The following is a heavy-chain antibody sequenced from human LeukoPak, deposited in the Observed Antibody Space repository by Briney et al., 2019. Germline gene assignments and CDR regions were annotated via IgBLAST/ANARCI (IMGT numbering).Heavy chain of an antibody. J-gene: IGHJ4*02. CDR1: GYRFSSYW. CDR2: IYPGDSDT. CDR3: ARLHDFWSGSNPYYFDY. V-gene: IGHV5-51*01. D-gene: IGHD3-3*01. Sequence: GESLKISCKGSGYRFSSYWIAWVRQMLGKGLEWMGIIYPGDSDTRYNPSFQGQVTISADQSISTAYLQWSSLKASDTAMYYCARLHDFWSGSNPYYFDYWGQGTLVTVSS.